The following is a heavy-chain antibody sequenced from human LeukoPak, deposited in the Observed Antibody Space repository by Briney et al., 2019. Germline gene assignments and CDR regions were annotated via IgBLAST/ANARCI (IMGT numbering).Heavy chain of an antibody. V-gene: IGHV3-7*01. J-gene: IGHJ4*02. CDR1: GFTFDFYA. CDR2: IKQDGSEK. CDR3: ARNKGFSYGDHFDY. Sequence: GGSLRLSCTTSGFTFDFYAMHWVRQPPGKGLEWVANIKQDGSEKYYVDSVKGRFTISRDNAKNSLYLQMNSLRAEDTAVYYCARNKGFSYGDHFDYWGQGTLVNVSS. D-gene: IGHD4-17*01.